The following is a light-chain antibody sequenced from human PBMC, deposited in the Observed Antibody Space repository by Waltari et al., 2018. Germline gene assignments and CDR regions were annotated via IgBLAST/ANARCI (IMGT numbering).Light chain of an antibody. CDR1: QSLVHSDGKTY. J-gene: IGKJ1*01. CDR2: KVF. Sequence: VVLTQSPLSLPVTLGQPATISCRSSQSLVHSDGKTYLNWFQQRPGQSPRGLIYKVFNRDSGVPERFSGSGAGTDFTLTISRVEAEDVGTYYCMQATQWPRTFGQGTKVEIK. V-gene: IGKV2-30*02. CDR3: MQATQWPRT.